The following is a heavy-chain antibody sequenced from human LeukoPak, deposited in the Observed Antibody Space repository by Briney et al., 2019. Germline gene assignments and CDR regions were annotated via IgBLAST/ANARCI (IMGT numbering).Heavy chain of an antibody. CDR1: GGSFSGYY. V-gene: IGHV4-34*01. J-gene: IGHJ6*03. CDR2: INHSGST. D-gene: IGHD2-15*01. CDR3: ARLYCSGGSCYSYYYYYYMDV. Sequence: PSETLSLTCAVYGGSFSGYYWSWIRQPPGKGLEWIGEINHSGSTNYNPSLKSRVTISVDTSKNQFSLKLSSVTAADTAVYYCARLYCSGGSCYSYYYYYYMDVWAKGPRSPSP.